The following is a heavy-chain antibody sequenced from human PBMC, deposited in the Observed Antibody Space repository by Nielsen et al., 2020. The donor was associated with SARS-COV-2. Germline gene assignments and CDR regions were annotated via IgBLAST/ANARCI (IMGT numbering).Heavy chain of an antibody. CDR1: GFGLSNYW. Sequence: GESLKISCAASGFGLSNYWMYWVRQSPEKGLMWVAHIDYEGSLTSYADSVKGRFTISRDNAKNSLYLQMNSLRAEDTAVYYCARERRKLPLDYWGQGTLVTVSS. V-gene: IGHV3-74*01. J-gene: IGHJ4*02. CDR2: IDYEGSLT. D-gene: IGHD5-24*01. CDR3: ARERRKLPLDY.